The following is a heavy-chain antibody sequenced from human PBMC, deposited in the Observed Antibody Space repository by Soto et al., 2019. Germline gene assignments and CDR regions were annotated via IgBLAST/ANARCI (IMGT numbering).Heavy chain of an antibody. J-gene: IGHJ6*02. Sequence: ASVKVSCKASGYTFTSYYMHWVRQAPGQGLEWMGIINPSGGSTSYAQKFQGRVTMTRDTSTSTVYMELSSLRSEDTAVYYCAAPMQWLVWPSYYYGMDVWGQGTTVTVSS. V-gene: IGHV1-46*01. D-gene: IGHD6-19*01. CDR3: AAPMQWLVWPSYYYGMDV. CDR2: INPSGGST. CDR1: GYTFTSYY.